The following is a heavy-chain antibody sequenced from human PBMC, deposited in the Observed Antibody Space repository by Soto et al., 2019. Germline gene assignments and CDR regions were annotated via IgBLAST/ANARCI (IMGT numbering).Heavy chain of an antibody. CDR2: INPKSGGT. D-gene: IGHD1-1*01. V-gene: IGHV1-2*04. Sequence: ASVKVSCKASGYTFTGYYMHWVRQAPGQGLEWMGWINPKSGGTNYAQKFQGWVTMTRDTSISTAYMELSRLRSDDTAVYYCARGEKTGTIDYWGQGTLVTVSS. J-gene: IGHJ4*02. CDR1: GYTFTGYY. CDR3: ARGEKTGTIDY.